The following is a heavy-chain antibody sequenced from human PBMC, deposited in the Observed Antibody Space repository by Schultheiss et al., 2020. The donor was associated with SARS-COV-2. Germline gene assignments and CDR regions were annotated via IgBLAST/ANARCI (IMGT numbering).Heavy chain of an antibody. Sequence: GESLKISCAASGFTFSSYSMNWVRQAPGKGLEWVSSISSSSSYIYYADSVKGRFTISRDNAKNSLYLQMNSLRADDTAVYYCAKDWEWAMDVWGQGTTVTVSS. D-gene: IGHD3-3*01. V-gene: IGHV3-21*01. CDR3: AKDWEWAMDV. J-gene: IGHJ6*02. CDR2: ISSSSSYI. CDR1: GFTFSSYS.